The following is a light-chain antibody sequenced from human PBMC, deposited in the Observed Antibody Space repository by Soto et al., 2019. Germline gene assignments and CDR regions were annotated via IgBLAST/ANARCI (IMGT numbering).Light chain of an antibody. V-gene: IGKV1-5*01. CDR3: QQYNSYSPET. CDR1: QSVSGW. CDR2: DAS. Sequence: DIQMTQSPSTLSASVGDTVTVTCRASQSVSGWLAWYQQKPGKAPKLLIYDASSLESGVPSRFSGSGSGTEFTLTISSLQPDDFETYYCQQYNSYSPETFGQGTKVDIK. J-gene: IGKJ1*01.